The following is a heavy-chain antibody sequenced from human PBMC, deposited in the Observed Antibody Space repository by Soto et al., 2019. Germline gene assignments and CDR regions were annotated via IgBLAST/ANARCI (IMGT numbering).Heavy chain of an antibody. CDR1: RFTFSNYG. V-gene: IGHV3-30*18. CDR3: AKERDTRSSSCFDS. J-gene: IGHJ4*02. Sequence: PGGSLRLSCAASRFTFSNYGMQWVRQAPGKGLEWVAVIPHDGTVKYYADSVKGRFTISRDNFQNTLDLQMDSLRAEDAAVYYCAKERDTRSSSCFDSWGQGTLVTVSS. D-gene: IGHD5-18*01. CDR2: IPHDGTVK.